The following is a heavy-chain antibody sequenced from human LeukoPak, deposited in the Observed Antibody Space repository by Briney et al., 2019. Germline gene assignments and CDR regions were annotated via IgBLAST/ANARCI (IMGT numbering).Heavy chain of an antibody. CDR2: ISGDGGDT. V-gene: IGHV3-23*01. CDR3: AKDAQRGFDYSNSLEY. Sequence: GGSLRLSCAASGFTFSSYAMNWVRQAPGKGLEWVSTISGDGGDTHYADSVKGRFTISRDDSQKTVYLEMNSLRTEDTAMYYCAKDAQRGFDYSNSLEYWGPGTLVTVSS. D-gene: IGHD4-11*01. CDR1: GFTFSSYA. J-gene: IGHJ4*02.